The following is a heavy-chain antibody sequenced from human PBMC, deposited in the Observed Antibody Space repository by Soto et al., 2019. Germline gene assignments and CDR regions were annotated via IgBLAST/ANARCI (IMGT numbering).Heavy chain of an antibody. D-gene: IGHD5-18*01. CDR2: ISAYNGNT. J-gene: IGHJ6*02. CDR1: GYTFTSYG. V-gene: IGHV1-18*04. Sequence: ASVKVSCKASGYTFTSYGISWVRQAPGQGLEWMGWISAYNGNTNYAQKLQGRVTMTTDTSTSTAYMELRSLRSDDTAVYYCARDLEGGYSYGFNYYYGMDVWGHGTTVTVSS. CDR3: ARDLEGGYSYGFNYYYGMDV.